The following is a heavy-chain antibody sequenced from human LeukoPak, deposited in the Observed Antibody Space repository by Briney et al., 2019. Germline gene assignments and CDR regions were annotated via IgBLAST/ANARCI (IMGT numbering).Heavy chain of an antibody. CDR3: ARARSGYYYYYYGMDV. V-gene: IGHV4-34*01. J-gene: IGHJ6*04. CDR1: GGSFSGYY. D-gene: IGHD3-10*01. Sequence: SETLSLTCAVYGGSFSGYYWSWIRQPPGKGLEWIGEINHSGSTNYNPSFKSRVTISVDTSKNQFSLKLSSVTAADTAVYYCARARSGYYYYYYGMDVWGKGTTVTVSS. CDR2: INHSGST.